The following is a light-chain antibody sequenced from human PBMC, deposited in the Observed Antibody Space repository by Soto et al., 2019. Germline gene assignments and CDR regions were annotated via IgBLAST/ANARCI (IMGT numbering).Light chain of an antibody. CDR3: CSYAGSYTLV. J-gene: IGLJ2*01. CDR2: EVN. V-gene: IGLV2-8*01. CDR1: SSDVGGFNY. Sequence: QSALTQPPSASGSPGQSVTISCSGTSSDVGGFNYVSWYQQHPGRAPKVLIYEVNKRPSGVPDRFSGSKSGSTASLTISGLQTEDEADYYCCSYAGSYTLVFGGGTKLTVL.